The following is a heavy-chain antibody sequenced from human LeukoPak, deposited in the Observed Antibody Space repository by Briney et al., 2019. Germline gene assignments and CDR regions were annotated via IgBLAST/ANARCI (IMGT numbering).Heavy chain of an antibody. J-gene: IGHJ4*02. CDR1: GGSISGYY. CDR3: ARVPTVTFFDY. Sequence: SETLSLTCTVSGGSISGYYWGWIRQPPGKGLEWIGSMYYIGSTYYNPSLKSRVTISVDTSKNQFSLKLSSVTAADTAVYYCARVPTVTFFDYWGQGTLVTVSS. V-gene: IGHV4-39*01. D-gene: IGHD4-17*01. CDR2: MYYIGST.